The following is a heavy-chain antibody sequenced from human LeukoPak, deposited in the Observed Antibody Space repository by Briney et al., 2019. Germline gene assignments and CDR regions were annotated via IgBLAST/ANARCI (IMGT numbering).Heavy chain of an antibody. CDR3: ARGGLWFRESNWFDP. CDR1: GYTFTSYG. D-gene: IGHD3-10*01. Sequence: ASVKVSCKASGYTFTSYGISWVRQAPGQGLEWMGWISAYNGNTNYAQKLQGRVTMTTDTSTSTAYMELRSLRSDDTAAYYCARGGLWFRESNWFDPWGQGTLVTVSS. J-gene: IGHJ5*02. CDR2: ISAYNGNT. V-gene: IGHV1-18*01.